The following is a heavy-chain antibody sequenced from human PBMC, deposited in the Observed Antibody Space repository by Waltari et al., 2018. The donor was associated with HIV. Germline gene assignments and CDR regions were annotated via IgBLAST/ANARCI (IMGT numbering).Heavy chain of an antibody. CDR2: ISGSGGNK. Sequence: QLLESGGGLVKPGGSLRLSCVASGFTFHTFAMNWVRQAPGKGLEGLSSISGSGGNKYYADSVKGRISISRENSQNTVYLQINSLRVDDTATYYCAKTVPTVTSIFEGLDVWGQGAMVIVSS. J-gene: IGHJ3*01. CDR1: GFTFHTFA. D-gene: IGHD4-17*01. V-gene: IGHV3-23*01. CDR3: AKTVPTVTSIFEGLDV.